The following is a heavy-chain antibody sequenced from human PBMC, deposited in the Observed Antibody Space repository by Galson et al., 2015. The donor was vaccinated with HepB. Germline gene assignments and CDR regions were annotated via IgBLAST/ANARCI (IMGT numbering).Heavy chain of an antibody. J-gene: IGHJ4*02. CDR2: TYYRSKWNN. V-gene: IGHV6-1*01. CDR1: GDSVSSNSAT. D-gene: IGHD7-27*01. CDR3: ARDRWGFDY. Sequence: CAISGDSVSSNSATWNWIRQSPSRGLEWLGRTYYRSKWNNDYAASVKGRITTNPDTSKNQFSLQVNSVTPEDTAVYYCARDRWGFDYWGQGTLVTVSS.